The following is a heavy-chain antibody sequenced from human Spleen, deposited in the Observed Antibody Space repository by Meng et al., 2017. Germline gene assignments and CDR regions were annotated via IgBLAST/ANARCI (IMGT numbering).Heavy chain of an antibody. V-gene: IGHV3-48*03. D-gene: IGHD1-26*01. CDR3: ARDAGYFFDI. Sequence: GESLKISCTASEFTFSSYEMYWVRQAPGKGLEWVSYISSSGSTIYYADSVKGRFSISRDNAKNSLYLQMNSLRAEDMALYYCARDAGYFFDIWGQGTMVTVSS. CDR1: EFTFSSYE. J-gene: IGHJ3*02. CDR2: ISSSGSTI.